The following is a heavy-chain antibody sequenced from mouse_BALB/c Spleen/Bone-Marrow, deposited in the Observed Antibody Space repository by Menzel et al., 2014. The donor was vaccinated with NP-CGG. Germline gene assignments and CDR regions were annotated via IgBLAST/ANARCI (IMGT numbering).Heavy chain of an antibody. V-gene: IGHV5-17*02. CDR2: IGSGSSTI. D-gene: IGHD1-1*01. CDR3: ARSGIGYYYGSNSYAMDY. J-gene: IGHJ4*01. Sequence: EVMLVESGGGLVQPGGSRKLSCAASGFTFSSFGMHWVRQAPEKGLEWVAYIGSGSSTIYYADTVKGRFTISRDNPKNTLFLQMTSLRSEDTAMYYCARSGIGYYYGSNSYAMDYWGQGTSVTVSS. CDR1: GFTFSSFG.